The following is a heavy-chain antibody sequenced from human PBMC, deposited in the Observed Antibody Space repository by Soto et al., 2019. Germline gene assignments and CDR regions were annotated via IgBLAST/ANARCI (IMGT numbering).Heavy chain of an antibody. J-gene: IGHJ6*02. CDR1: GYTFRNYD. V-gene: IGHV1-18*01. CDR2: ISISKGKT. Sequence: QVQLVQSGAEVKRPGASVKVSCKASGYTFRNYDVAWVRRAPGHGLEWMGWISISKGKTYYQESLQGRVTMTMDTGTTTASIEVRSLRSDDTAVYYCARKGYIGNFGLDVLGQGTTVTVSS. CDR3: ARKGYIGNFGLDV. D-gene: IGHD5-12*01.